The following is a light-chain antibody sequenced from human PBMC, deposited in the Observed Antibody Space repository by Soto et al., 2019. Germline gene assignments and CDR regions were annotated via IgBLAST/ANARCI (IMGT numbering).Light chain of an antibody. J-gene: IGKJ2*01. CDR2: GAS. CDR1: QSVSSSY. V-gene: IGKV3-20*01. Sequence: EIVLTQSPGTLSLSPGERATLSCRASQSVSSSYLAWYQQKPGQAPRLLIYGASSRATGIPDRFSGSGSGTDFTLTISRLGHEDFAVYYCQQYGSSSYTFGQGTELEIK. CDR3: QQYGSSSYT.